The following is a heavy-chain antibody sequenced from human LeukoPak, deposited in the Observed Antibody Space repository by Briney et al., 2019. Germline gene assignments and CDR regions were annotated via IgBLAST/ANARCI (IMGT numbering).Heavy chain of an antibody. CDR2: ISSSSSYI. J-gene: IGHJ3*02. Sequence: GGSLRLSCAASGSTFSSYTMNWVRQAPGKGLEWVSSISSSSSYIYYADSVKGRFTISRDNAKNSLYLQMNSLGAEDTAVYYCARSTVAATVAFDIRGQGTMVTVSS. D-gene: IGHD6-19*01. V-gene: IGHV3-21*01. CDR1: GSTFSSYT. CDR3: ARSTVAATVAFDI.